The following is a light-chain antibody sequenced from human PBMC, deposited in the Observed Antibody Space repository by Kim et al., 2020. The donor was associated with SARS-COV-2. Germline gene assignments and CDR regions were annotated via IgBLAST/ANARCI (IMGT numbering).Light chain of an antibody. CDR2: GVS. V-gene: IGKV1-39*01. Sequence: ASVGDRVTITCRANQSIAYYLNWYQQKPGKAPKVVINGVSSLQSGVPSRFSGSGSGTDFTLTISSLRPEDFATYYCQQSYNTPWTFGQGTKVDIK. J-gene: IGKJ1*01. CDR1: QSIAYY. CDR3: QQSYNTPWT.